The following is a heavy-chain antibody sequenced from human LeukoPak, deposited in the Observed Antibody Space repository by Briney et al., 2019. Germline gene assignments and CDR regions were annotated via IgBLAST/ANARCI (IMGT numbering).Heavy chain of an antibody. CDR1: GFTFSSYA. CDR3: ASAGGYCSGGSCYVSY. J-gene: IGHJ4*02. V-gene: IGHV3-30-3*01. Sequence: PGRSLRLSCAASGFTFSSYAMHWVRQAPGKGLEWVAVISYDGSNKYYADSVKGRFTISRDNSKNTLYLQMNSLRAEDTAVYYCASAGGYCSGGSCYVSYWGQGTLVTVSS. D-gene: IGHD2-15*01. CDR2: ISYDGSNK.